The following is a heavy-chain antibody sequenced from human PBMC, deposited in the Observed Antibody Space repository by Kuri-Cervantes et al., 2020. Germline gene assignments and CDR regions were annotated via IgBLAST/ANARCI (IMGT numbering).Heavy chain of an antibody. D-gene: IGHD5-12*01. CDR1: GGTFSSYA. CDR3: ARDRGGGYVGGYFDY. J-gene: IGHJ4*02. Sequence: SVKVSCKASGGTFSSYAISWVRQAPGQGLEWMGGIIPIFGTANYAQKFQGRVTMTRDTSTSTVYMELSSLRSEDTAVYYCARDRGGGYVGGYFDYWGQGSLVTVSS. CDR2: IIPIFGTA. V-gene: IGHV1-69*05.